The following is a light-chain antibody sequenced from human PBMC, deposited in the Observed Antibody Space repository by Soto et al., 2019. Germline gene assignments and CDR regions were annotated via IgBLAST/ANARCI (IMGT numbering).Light chain of an antibody. CDR2: GAS. Sequence: EIVLTQSPGTLSLSPGERATLSCRASQSVNSNYLAWYQQKPGQGPRLLMYGASSSATGIPDRFSGSGSGTDFTLTISRLEPEDFAVYYFQQYDSSPRTFGQGTKVEIK. J-gene: IGKJ1*01. CDR1: QSVNSNY. CDR3: QQYDSSPRT. V-gene: IGKV3-20*01.